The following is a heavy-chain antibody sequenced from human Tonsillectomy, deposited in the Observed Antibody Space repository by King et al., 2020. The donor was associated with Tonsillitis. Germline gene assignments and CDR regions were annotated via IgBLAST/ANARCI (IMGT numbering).Heavy chain of an antibody. CDR2: ISYDGTNK. CDR1: GFTFRSYA. CDR3: AREGDYGDKGSYFDL. Sequence: VQLVESGGGVVQPGRSLRLSCAASGFTFRSYAMHWVRQAPGKGLEWVAVISYDGTNKYHADSVKGRFTISRDNSKNTLYVQMNSLRAEDTAVYYCAREGDYGDKGSYFDLWGRGTLVTVSS. D-gene: IGHD4-17*01. V-gene: IGHV3-30-3*01. J-gene: IGHJ2*01.